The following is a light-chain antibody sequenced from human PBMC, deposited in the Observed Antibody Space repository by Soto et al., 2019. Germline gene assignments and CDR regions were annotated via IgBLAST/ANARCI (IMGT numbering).Light chain of an antibody. J-gene: IGLJ2*01. V-gene: IGLV2-14*03. CDR2: EVN. CDR3: GSHTDSSSPV. Sequence: QSALIQPASVSGSPGQSITISCTGTSSDVGGYNYVSWYQQHPGKAPKVIIYEVNHRPSGVSSRFSGSKSGNTASLNISGLLPEDEADYYCGSHTDSSSPVFGGGTKLTVL. CDR1: SSDVGGYNY.